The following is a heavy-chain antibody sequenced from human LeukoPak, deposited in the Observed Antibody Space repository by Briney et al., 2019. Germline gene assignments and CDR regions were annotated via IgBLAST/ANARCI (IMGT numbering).Heavy chain of an antibody. J-gene: IGHJ4*02. Sequence: PGGSLRLSCAASGFTSRYHGMCWVRQAPGKGLEWVSYISDDGTRKYYADSVQGRFSVSRDSSKNTVDLQWNSLIGEDTAVYICARDFTGKYCIDYWGQGTLVTVSS. D-gene: IGHD6-6*01. V-gene: IGHV3-30*03. CDR1: GFTSRYHG. CDR2: ISDDGTRK. CDR3: ARDFTGKYCIDY.